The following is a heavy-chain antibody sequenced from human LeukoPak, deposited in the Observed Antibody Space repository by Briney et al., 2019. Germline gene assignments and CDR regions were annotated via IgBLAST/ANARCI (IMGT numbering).Heavy chain of an antibody. J-gene: IGHJ4*02. CDR3: ARYSYYDFWSGYLYYFDY. Sequence: GGSLRLSCAASVFTFSDYYMSWIRQAPGKGLEWVSYISSSGSTIYYADSVKGRFTISRDNAKNSLYLQMNSLRAEDTAVYYCARYSYYDFWSGYLYYFDYWGQGTLVTVS. V-gene: IGHV3-11*04. CDR2: ISSSGSTI. D-gene: IGHD3-3*01. CDR1: VFTFSDYY.